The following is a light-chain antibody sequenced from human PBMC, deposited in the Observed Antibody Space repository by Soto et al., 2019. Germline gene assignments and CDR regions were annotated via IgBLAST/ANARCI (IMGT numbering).Light chain of an antibody. Sequence: EIVLTQSPGTLSLSPGERATLSCRASQSVSSSHLAWYQQKPGQAPRLLISGASSRAADIPDRFSGSGSGTDFTLTINRLEPEDFAVYYCQQYSFMWTFGQGTKVDIK. CDR1: QSVSSSH. V-gene: IGKV3-20*01. CDR2: GAS. J-gene: IGKJ1*01. CDR3: QQYSFMWT.